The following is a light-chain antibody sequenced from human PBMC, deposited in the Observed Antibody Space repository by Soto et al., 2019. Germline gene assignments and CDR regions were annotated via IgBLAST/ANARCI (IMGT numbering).Light chain of an antibody. CDR3: LQYNDYAWT. J-gene: IGKJ1*01. V-gene: IGKV1-5*01. CDR1: ETISTW. Sequence: DTQMTQSPSTLSASVGDRVTITCRASETISTWLAWYQQKPGQAPKLLIYSSSFLESGVPSRVSGSGSGTEFTLTISSLQPDDFATYYCLQYNDYAWTFGQGTKVQIK. CDR2: SSS.